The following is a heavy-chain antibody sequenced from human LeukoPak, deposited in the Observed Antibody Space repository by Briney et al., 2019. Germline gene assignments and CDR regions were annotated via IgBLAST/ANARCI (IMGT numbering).Heavy chain of an antibody. D-gene: IGHD3-22*01. Sequence: GSLRLSCTASGFTFGDYAMSWFRQAPGKGLEWVGFIRSKAYGGTTEYAESVKGRFTISRDDSKSIAYLQMNRLNTEDTAVYYCTRDWELSYYYDSSGYYYWGQGTLVTVSS. J-gene: IGHJ4*02. CDR1: GFTFGDYA. V-gene: IGHV3-49*03. CDR3: TRDWELSYYYDSSGYYY. CDR2: IRSKAYGGTT.